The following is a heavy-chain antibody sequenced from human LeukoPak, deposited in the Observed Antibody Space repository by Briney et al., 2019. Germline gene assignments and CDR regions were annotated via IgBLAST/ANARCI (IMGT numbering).Heavy chain of an antibody. CDR1: GFTISSYD. V-gene: IGHV3-66*01. CDR3: ARNGGGLGL. J-gene: IGHJ4*02. CDR2: IYTSGTT. D-gene: IGHD2-8*01. Sequence: GGSLRLSCVASGFTISSYDMTWVRQAPGKGLEWVSVIYTSGTTSYTDSVRGRFTISRDSSTNTVYFQMNSLRDEDTAVYYCARNGGGLGLWGQGTLVTVSS.